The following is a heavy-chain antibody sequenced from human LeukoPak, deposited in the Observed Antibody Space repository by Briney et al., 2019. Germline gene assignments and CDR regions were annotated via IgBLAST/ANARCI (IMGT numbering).Heavy chain of an antibody. J-gene: IGHJ4*02. Sequence: SETLSLTCTVSGGSISSYYWSWIRQPPGKGLEWIGYIYYSGSTNYNPSLKSRVTISVDTSKNQFSLKLSSVTAADTAVYYCARHMDFWSGYYIDYWGQGTLVTVSS. CDR1: GGSISSYY. V-gene: IGHV4-59*08. CDR3: ARHMDFWSGYYIDY. CDR2: IYYSGST. D-gene: IGHD3-3*01.